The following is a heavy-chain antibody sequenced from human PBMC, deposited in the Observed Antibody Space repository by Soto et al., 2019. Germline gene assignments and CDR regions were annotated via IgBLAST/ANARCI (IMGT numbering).Heavy chain of an antibody. CDR2: ISPYNDQT. CDR1: GYTFIRYG. CDR3: ARAGYYANVWVKLSHYGLAV. Sequence: QVQLVQSASEVMKPGASVKVSCKASGYTFIRYGITWVRQAPGQRLEWMGWISPYNDQTIYAQKLQGRVTMTAYTSTRTVSMELRSLKPDDTVVYYSARAGYYANVWVKLSHYGLAVWGQGTSVTVSS. V-gene: IGHV1-18*01. D-gene: IGHD3-16*01. J-gene: IGHJ6*02.